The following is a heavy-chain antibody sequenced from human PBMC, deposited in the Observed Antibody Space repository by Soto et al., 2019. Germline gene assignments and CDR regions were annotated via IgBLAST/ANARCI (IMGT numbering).Heavy chain of an antibody. CDR1: GGSISSSNW. D-gene: IGHD1-26*01. CDR2: IYHSGST. V-gene: IGHV4-4*02. Sequence: PSETLSLTCAVSGGSISSSNWWSWVRQPPGKGLEWIGEIYHSGSTNYNPSLKSRVTISVDKSKNQFSLKLSSVTAADTAVYYCARVLVGSDRGLYFDYCGQGTLVTAPQ. J-gene: IGHJ4*02. CDR3: ARVLVGSDRGLYFDY.